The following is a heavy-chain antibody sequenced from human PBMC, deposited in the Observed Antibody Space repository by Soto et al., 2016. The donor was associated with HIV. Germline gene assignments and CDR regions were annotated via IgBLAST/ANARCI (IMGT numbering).Heavy chain of an antibody. CDR1: GFTFNNYA. J-gene: IGHJ3*02. CDR3: AKVWWLRLGAFDI. Sequence: EVQLLESGGGLVQPGGSLRLSCTASGFTFNNYAMSWVRQAPGKGLEWVSTISGSGDSTYYADSVKGRFTISRDNSKNTLYVQVNSLRAEDTAVYYCAKVWWLRLGAFDIWGQGTMVTVSS. V-gene: IGHV3-23*01. CDR2: ISGSGDST. D-gene: IGHD5-12*01.